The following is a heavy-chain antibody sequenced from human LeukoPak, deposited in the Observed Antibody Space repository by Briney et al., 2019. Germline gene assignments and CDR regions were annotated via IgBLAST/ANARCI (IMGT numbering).Heavy chain of an antibody. Sequence: SETLSLTCTVSGGSISSYYWSWIRQPPGKGLEWIGYIYYSGSTNYNPSLKSRVTISVDTSKNQFSLKLSSVTAADTAVYYCARSPIAARPSDAFDIWGQGTTVTVSS. CDR1: GGSISSYY. V-gene: IGHV4-59*01. D-gene: IGHD6-6*01. CDR3: ARSPIAARPSDAFDI. CDR2: IYYSGST. J-gene: IGHJ3*02.